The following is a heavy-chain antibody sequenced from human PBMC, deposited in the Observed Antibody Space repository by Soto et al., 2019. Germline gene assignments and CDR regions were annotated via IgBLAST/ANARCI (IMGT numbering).Heavy chain of an antibody. Sequence: SVKVSCKASGGTFSSYAISWVRQAPGQGLEWMGGIIPIFGTANYAQKFQGRVTITADESTSTAYMELSSLRSEDTAVYYCARVLPEIEYYGSGSIDYWGQGTLVTVSS. CDR1: GGTFSSYA. V-gene: IGHV1-69*13. J-gene: IGHJ4*02. D-gene: IGHD3-10*01. CDR3: ARVLPEIEYYGSGSIDY. CDR2: IIPIFGTA.